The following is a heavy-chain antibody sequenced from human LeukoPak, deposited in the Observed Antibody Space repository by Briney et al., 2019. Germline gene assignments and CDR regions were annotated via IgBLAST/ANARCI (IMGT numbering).Heavy chain of an antibody. Sequence: PSETLSLTCTVSGGSITSYHWSWIRQPPGKGLEWIGYIYYSGSTKYNPSLKSRVTISVDTSKNQFSLKLSSVTAADTAVYYCARGRYTYGFDYWGQGTLVTVSS. J-gene: IGHJ4*02. CDR2: IYYSGST. D-gene: IGHD5-18*01. CDR3: ARGRYTYGFDY. V-gene: IGHV4-59*01. CDR1: GGSITSYH.